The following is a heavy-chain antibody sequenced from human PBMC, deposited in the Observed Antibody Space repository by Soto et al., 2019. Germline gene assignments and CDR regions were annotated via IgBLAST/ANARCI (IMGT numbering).Heavy chain of an antibody. J-gene: IGHJ5*02. Sequence: SETLSLTCAVYGGSFSGYYWSWIRQPPGKGLEWIGEINHSGSTNYNPSLKSRVTISVDTSKNQFSLKLSSVTAADTAVYYFARGRTPYSYGSHNWFDPWGQGTLVTVSS. CDR2: INHSGST. CDR1: GGSFSGYY. CDR3: ARGRTPYSYGSHNWFDP. D-gene: IGHD5-18*01. V-gene: IGHV4-34*01.